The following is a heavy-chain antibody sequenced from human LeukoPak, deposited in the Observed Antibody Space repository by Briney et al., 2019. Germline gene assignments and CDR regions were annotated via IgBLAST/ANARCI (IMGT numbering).Heavy chain of an antibody. CDR2: VSSNGAKT. V-gene: IGHV3-23*01. Sequence: PGGSLRLSCAASGFTFSSYAITWVREAPGKGLEWVSAVSSNGAKTYYADSVKGRFTISRDNSKNTLYLQMNSLRAEDTAVYYCARDLSVAGDYGSDYYYYGMDVWGQGTTVTVSS. CDR1: GFTFSSYA. D-gene: IGHD6-19*01. J-gene: IGHJ6*02. CDR3: ARDLSVAGDYGSDYYYYGMDV.